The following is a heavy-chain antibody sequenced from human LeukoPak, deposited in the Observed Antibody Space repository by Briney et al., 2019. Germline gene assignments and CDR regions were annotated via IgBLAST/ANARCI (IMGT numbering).Heavy chain of an antibody. D-gene: IGHD6-19*01. CDR2: ISWNSGSI. CDR1: GFTFDDYA. CDR3: AKRGGQWLVRNWFDP. Sequence: PGGSLRLSCAASGFTFDDYAMHWVRQAPGKGLERVSGISWNSGSIGYSDSVKGRFTISRDNAKNSLYPQMNSLRAEDTALYYCAKRGGQWLVRNWFDPWGQGTLVTVSS. J-gene: IGHJ5*02. V-gene: IGHV3-9*01.